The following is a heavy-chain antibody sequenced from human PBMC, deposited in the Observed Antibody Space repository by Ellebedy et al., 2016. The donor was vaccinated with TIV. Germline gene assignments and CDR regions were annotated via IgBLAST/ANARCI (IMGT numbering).Heavy chain of an antibody. CDR3: ARDIPQRPNPARFDP. CDR1: GFTFRSYG. V-gene: IGHV3-30*03. D-gene: IGHD1-1*01. CDR2: ISFDGIDK. Sequence: PGGSLRLSCAASGFTFRSYGMHWVLQAPGRGLEWLAVISFDGIDKSYGDSVKGRFTISRDNSKNTLYLQMNSLRAEDTAVYYCARDIPQRPNPARFDPWGQGTLVTVSS. J-gene: IGHJ5*02.